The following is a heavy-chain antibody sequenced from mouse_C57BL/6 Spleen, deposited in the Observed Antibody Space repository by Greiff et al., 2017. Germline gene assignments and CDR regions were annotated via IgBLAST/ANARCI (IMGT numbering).Heavy chain of an antibody. D-gene: IGHD1-1*01. CDR1: GSTFPDYA. CDR2: IAPETGGT. CDR3: TRSHYGSSHWYFDV. Sequence: VPLQQSGAELVRPGSSVTLSCQASGSTFPDYALHWVKQTPVHGLEWIGAIAPETGGTAYNQKFKGKAILTADKSSSTAYMELRSLTSEDSAVYYCTRSHYGSSHWYFDVWGTGTTVTVSS. V-gene: IGHV1-15*01. J-gene: IGHJ1*03.